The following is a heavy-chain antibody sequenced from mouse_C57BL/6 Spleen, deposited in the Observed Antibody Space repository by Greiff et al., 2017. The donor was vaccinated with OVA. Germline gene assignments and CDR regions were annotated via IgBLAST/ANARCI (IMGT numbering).Heavy chain of an antibody. V-gene: IGHV1-15*01. J-gene: IGHJ4*01. CDR3: TRQPAYGNYDYAMDY. Sequence: QVQLKQSGAELVRPGASVTLSCKASGYTFTDYEMHWVKQTPVHGLEWIGAIDPETGGTAYNQKFKGKAILTADKSSSTAYMELRSLTSEDSAVYYCTRQPAYGNYDYAMDYWGQGTSVTVSS. CDR2: IDPETGGT. CDR1: GYTFTDYE. D-gene: IGHD2-1*01.